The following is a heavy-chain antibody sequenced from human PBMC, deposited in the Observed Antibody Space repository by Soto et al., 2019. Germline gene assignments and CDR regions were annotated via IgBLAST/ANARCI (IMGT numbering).Heavy chain of an antibody. CDR2: ITGTGDST. CDR3: ARTLIYTSGWYDY. V-gene: IGHV3-23*01. Sequence: GGSLRLSCAASGFTFSSYALSWVRQAPGKGLQWVSVITGTGDSTYYADSVKGRFTISRDNSENTVYLQMNSLRADDTAVYYCARTLIYTSGWYDYWGQGTLVTVS. CDR1: GFTFSSYA. D-gene: IGHD6-19*01. J-gene: IGHJ4*02.